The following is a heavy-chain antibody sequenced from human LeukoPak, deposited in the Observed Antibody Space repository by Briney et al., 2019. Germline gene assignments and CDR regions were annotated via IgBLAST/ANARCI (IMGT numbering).Heavy chain of an antibody. Sequence: GGSLRLSCAASGFTVSGNYMSWVRRAPGKGLEWVSVIYSGGSTYYADSVKGRFTISRDNSKNTLFLQMNSLRPEDTAVYYCARGTYGNYYFDYWGQGTLVTVSS. CDR1: GFTVSGNY. J-gene: IGHJ4*02. V-gene: IGHV3-66*02. CDR3: ARGTYGNYYFDY. D-gene: IGHD3-10*01. CDR2: IYSGGST.